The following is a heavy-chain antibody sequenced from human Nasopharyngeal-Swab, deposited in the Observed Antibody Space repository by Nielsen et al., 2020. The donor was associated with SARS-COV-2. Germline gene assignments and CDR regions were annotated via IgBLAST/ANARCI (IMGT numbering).Heavy chain of an antibody. D-gene: IGHD3-3*01. CDR1: GYTFTSYC. CDR2: ISAYNGNT. Sequence: ASVKVSCKASGYTFTSYCIRWVRQAPGQGLEWMGWISAYNGNTNYAQKLQGRVTMTTDTSTSTAYMELRSLRSDDTAVYYCARVLEGGPYLRHDYWGQGTLVTVSS. CDR3: ARVLEGGPYLRHDY. V-gene: IGHV1-18*01. J-gene: IGHJ4*02.